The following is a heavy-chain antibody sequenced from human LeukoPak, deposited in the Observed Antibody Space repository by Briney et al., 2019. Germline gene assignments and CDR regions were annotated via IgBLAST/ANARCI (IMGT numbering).Heavy chain of an antibody. CDR2: IIPIFGTA. CDR3: ARDCSGGSCYSGSGFDP. J-gene: IGHJ5*02. CDR1: GGTFSSYA. Sequence: GASVKVSCKASGGTFSSYANSWVRQAPGQGLEWMGGIIPIFGTANYAQKFQGRVTITADESTSTAYMELSSLRSEDTAVYYCARDCSGGSCYSGSGFDPWGQGTLVTVPS. V-gene: IGHV1-69*13. D-gene: IGHD2-15*01.